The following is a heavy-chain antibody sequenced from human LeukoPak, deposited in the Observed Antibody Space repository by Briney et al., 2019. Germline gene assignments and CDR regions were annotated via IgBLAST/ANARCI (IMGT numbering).Heavy chain of an antibody. CDR2: IYYSGST. CDR3: AKYGGSPANYFDY. D-gene: IGHD1-26*01. J-gene: IGHJ4*02. V-gene: IGHV4-59*08. Sequence: SETLSLTCTVSGGSISSYYWSWIRQPPGKGLEWIGYIYYSGSTNYNPSLKSRVTISVDTSKNQFSLKLSSVTAADTAVYYCAKYGGSPANYFDYWGRGTLVTVSS. CDR1: GGSISSYY.